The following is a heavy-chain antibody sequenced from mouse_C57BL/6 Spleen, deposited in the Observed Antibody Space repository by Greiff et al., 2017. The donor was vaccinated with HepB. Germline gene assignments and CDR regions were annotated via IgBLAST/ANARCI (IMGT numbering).Heavy chain of an antibody. V-gene: IGHV1-52*01. CDR3: ARGHGNYDRAMDY. Sequence: VQLQQPGAELVRPGSSVKLSCKASGYTFTSYWMHWVKQRPIQGLEWIGNIDPSDSETHYNQKFKDKATLTVDKSSSTAYMQLSSLTSEDSAVYYCARGHGNYDRAMDYWGQGTSVTVSS. J-gene: IGHJ4*01. CDR1: GYTFTSYW. CDR2: IDPSDSET. D-gene: IGHD2-1*01.